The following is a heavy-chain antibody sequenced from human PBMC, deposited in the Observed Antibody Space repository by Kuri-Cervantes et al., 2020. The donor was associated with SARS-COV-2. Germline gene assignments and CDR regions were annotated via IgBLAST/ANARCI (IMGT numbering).Heavy chain of an antibody. J-gene: IGHJ3*02. D-gene: IGHD3-22*01. Sequence: GGSLRLSCAASGFTFSSYGMHWVRQAPGKGLEWVAVIWYDGSNKYYADSVKGRFTISRDNSKNTLYLQMDSLRAEDTAVYYCASTYYYDSSGYPRLGAFDIWGQGTMVTVSS. V-gene: IGHV3-33*01. CDR1: GFTFSSYG. CDR3: ASTYYYDSSGYPRLGAFDI. CDR2: IWYDGSNK.